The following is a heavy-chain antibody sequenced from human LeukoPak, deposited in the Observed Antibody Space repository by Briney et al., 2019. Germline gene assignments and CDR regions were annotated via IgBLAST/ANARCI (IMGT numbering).Heavy chain of an antibody. CDR1: GFTFSSYA. Sequence: GGSLRLSCAASGFTFSSYAMSWVRQAPGKGLEWVSGISGSGDNTYYVDSVEGRFTVSRDNAKNTLYLQMNSLRAEDTAVYYCATDRNSGKYYDYWGQGTLVTVSS. J-gene: IGHJ4*02. CDR2: ISGSGDNT. D-gene: IGHD1-26*01. V-gene: IGHV3-23*01. CDR3: ATDRNSGKYYDY.